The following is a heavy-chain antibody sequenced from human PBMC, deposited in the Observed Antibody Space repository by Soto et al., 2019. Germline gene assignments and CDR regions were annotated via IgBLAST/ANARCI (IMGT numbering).Heavy chain of an antibody. CDR2: IYPGDSDT. CDR3: ARRTKIAAAKMGLFHYGMDV. CDR1: GYSFTSYW. J-gene: IGHJ6*02. V-gene: IGHV5-51*01. Sequence: GESLKISCKGSGYSFTSYWIGWVRQMPGKGLEWMGIIYPGDSDTRYSPSFQGQVTISADKSISTTYLQWSSLKASDTAMYYCARRTKIAAAKMGLFHYGMDVWGQGTTVTVSS. D-gene: IGHD6-13*01.